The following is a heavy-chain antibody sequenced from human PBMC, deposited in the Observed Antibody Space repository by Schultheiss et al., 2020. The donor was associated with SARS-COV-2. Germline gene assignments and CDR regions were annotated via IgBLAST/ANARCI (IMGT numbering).Heavy chain of an antibody. CDR1: GFTFSNFW. D-gene: IGHD2-2*01. J-gene: IGHJ6*03. Sequence: GESLKISCAASGFTFSNFWMHWVRQVPGKGLVWVSRIKADGGSTDYAESVKGRVTISRDNAKNSLYLQMNSLRAEDTAVYYCARGVWDIVVVGYYMDVWGKGTTVTVSS. CDR2: IKADGGST. CDR3: ARGVWDIVVVGYYMDV. V-gene: IGHV3-74*01.